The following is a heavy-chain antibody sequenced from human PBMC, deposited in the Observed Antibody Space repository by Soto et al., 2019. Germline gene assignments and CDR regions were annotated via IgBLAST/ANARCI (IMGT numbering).Heavy chain of an antibody. V-gene: IGHV1-3*01. D-gene: IGHD6-13*01. J-gene: IGHJ4*02. CDR1: GFTFNSYA. CDR3: ARQTGIAAN. Sequence: ASVKVSCKASGFTFNSYAMYWVRQAPGQRLEWMGWINAGNGNTKYSQKFQGRVAITRDTSARTAYMELSSLRSEDTAVYYCARQTGIAANWGQGSLVTVSS. CDR2: INAGNGNT.